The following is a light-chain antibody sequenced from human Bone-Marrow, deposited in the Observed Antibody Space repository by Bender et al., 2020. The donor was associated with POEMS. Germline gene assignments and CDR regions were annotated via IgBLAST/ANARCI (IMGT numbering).Light chain of an antibody. CDR3: QAWDTYSVL. Sequence: SYEVTQPPSVSVSPGQTASITCSGDDLGDKYVAWYQQKPGQSPVLVIYQDTKRPSGIPERFSGSNSGNTATLTISGTQAMDVADYYCQAWDTYSVLFGGGTKLPVL. J-gene: IGLJ2*01. CDR1: DLGDKY. V-gene: IGLV3-1*01. CDR2: QDT.